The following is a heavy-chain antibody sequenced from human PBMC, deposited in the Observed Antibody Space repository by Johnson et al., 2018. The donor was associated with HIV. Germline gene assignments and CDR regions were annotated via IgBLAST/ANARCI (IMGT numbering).Heavy chain of an antibody. CDR2: ISWNSGNT. CDR1: GFTFDDYA. D-gene: IGHD6-13*01. J-gene: IGHJ3*02. V-gene: IGHV3-9*01. Sequence: VQLVESGGGLVQPGRSMRLSCAASGFTFDDYAMHWVRQAPGKGLEWVSGISWNSGNTGYADSVKGRFTISRDNAKNSLYLQMNSLRAEDTALYYCAKVVGIAAAGWDAFDIWGKGTMVTVSS. CDR3: AKVVGIAAAGWDAFDI.